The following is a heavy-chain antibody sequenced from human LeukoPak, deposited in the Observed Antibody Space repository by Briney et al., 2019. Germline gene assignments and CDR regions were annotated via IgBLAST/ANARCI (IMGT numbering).Heavy chain of an antibody. J-gene: IGHJ4*02. D-gene: IGHD2-15*01. CDR3: AREGGGSSYYFDY. V-gene: IGHV1-2*02. Sequence: VASVTVSCKASGYTFTGYYMHWVRQAPGQGLEWMGWINPNSGGTNYAQTFQGRVTMTRDTSISTAYMELSRLRSDDTAVYYCAREGGGSSYYFDYWGQGTLVTVSS. CDR2: INPNSGGT. CDR1: GYTFTGYY.